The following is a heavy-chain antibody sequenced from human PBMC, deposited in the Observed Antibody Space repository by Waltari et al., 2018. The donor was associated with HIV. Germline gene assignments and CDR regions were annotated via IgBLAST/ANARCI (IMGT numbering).Heavy chain of an antibody. V-gene: IGHV3-30*03. J-gene: IGHJ4*02. CDR2: VSSDGNNE. CDR3: AREGGAATEGPDD. CDR1: GFIFRSSA. D-gene: IGHD1-26*01. Sequence: QVQLVESGGGVVQSGRSLRLSCTVSGFIFRSSAMHWVRQAPGKGLEWVAIVSSDGNNEFYADSVKGRFTISRDVSKISLYLEMSKGRGEDTAGYEWAREGGAATEGPDDGGQGTLVTVTS.